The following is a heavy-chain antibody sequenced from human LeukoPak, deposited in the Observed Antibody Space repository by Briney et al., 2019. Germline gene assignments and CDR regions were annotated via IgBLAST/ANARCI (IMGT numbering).Heavy chain of an antibody. CDR3: ARLLRVGYCSTTTCNWFDP. CDR2: FYHSGGI. Sequence: PSETLSLTCTVSGGSISSYYWHWIRQPPGKGLEWVGHFYHSGGINTNPSLKSRVTISVDTSKNQFSLKLSSVTAADTAVYYCARLLRVGYCSTTTCNWFDPWGQGTLVTVSS. CDR1: GGSISSYY. J-gene: IGHJ5*02. D-gene: IGHD2-2*03. V-gene: IGHV4-59*12.